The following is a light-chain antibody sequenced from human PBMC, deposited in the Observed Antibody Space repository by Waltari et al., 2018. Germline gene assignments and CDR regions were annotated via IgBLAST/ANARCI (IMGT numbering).Light chain of an antibody. CDR2: VNSDGSH. Sequence: QLVLTQSPSASASLGASVQLTCTLSSGHSSNIIAWHQQQPEKGPRYLMKVNSDGSHSKGDEIPDRFSGSSSGAERYLTISNLQSEDEADYFCQTGGHGTWVFGGGTKLTVL. J-gene: IGLJ3*02. V-gene: IGLV4-69*01. CDR1: SGHSSNI. CDR3: QTGGHGTWV.